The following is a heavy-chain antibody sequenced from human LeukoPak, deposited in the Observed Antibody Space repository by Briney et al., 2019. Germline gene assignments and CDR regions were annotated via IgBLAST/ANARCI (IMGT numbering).Heavy chain of an antibody. V-gene: IGHV4-39*07. CDR3: AREKIGYYDGSGRGWFDR. J-gene: IGHJ5*02. CDR2: NYYSGST. Sequence: SETLSLTCTVSGCSISSSSYYWGWLRQPPGKGLEGIGSNYYSGSTYYNPALKSRVTISVDTSKKQFSLKLSSVTAADTAVYYCAREKIGYYDGSGRGWFDRWGQGTLVTVSS. D-gene: IGHD3-22*01. CDR1: GCSISSSSYY.